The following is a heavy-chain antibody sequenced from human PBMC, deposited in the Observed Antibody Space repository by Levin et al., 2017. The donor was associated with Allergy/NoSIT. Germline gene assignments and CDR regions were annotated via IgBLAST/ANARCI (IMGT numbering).Heavy chain of an antibody. CDR2: VNTDGSTT. CDR1: GFTFSSYW. Sequence: GGSLRLSCAASGFTFSSYWMHWVRRAPGKGLVWVSFVNTDGSTTAYADSVKGRLTISRDNAKNMLYLQINSLRAEDTALYYCARDSPGVGIDYWGQGTLVTVSS. J-gene: IGHJ4*02. CDR3: ARDSPGVGIDY. V-gene: IGHV3-74*01. D-gene: IGHD1-26*01.